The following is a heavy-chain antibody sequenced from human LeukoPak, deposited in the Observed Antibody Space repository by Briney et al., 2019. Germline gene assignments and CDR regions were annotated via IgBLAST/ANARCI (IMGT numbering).Heavy chain of an antibody. J-gene: IGHJ4*02. D-gene: IGHD6-19*01. CDR2: ISYDGSNK. Sequence: GGSLRLSCAASGFTFSSCSMNWVRQAPGKGLEWVAVISYDGSNKYYADSVKGRFTISRDNSKNTLYLQMNSLRAEDTAVYYCARVGWSGWYYFDYWGQGTLVTVSS. CDR3: ARVGWSGWYYFDY. CDR1: GFTFSSCS. V-gene: IGHV3-30*03.